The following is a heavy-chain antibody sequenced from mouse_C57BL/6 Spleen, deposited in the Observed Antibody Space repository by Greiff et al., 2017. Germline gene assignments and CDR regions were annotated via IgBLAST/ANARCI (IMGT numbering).Heavy chain of an antibody. CDR1: GYTFTSSW. J-gene: IGHJ4*01. D-gene: IGHD1-1*02. CDR3: ARWYPYAMDY. CDR2: IVPSDSET. Sequence: VQLQQPGAELVRPKSSVKLSCEASGYTFTSSWMHWVKQRPIQGFEGIGNIVPSDSETHYNQTFTDKATLTVDKSSSIAYMQLSSLTSEDSAVYYCARWYPYAMDYWGQGTSVTVSS. V-gene: IGHV1-52*01.